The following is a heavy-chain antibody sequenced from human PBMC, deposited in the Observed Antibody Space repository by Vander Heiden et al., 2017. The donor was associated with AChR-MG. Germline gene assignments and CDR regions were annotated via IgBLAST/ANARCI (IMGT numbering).Heavy chain of an antibody. D-gene: IGHD3-10*01. J-gene: IGHJ2*01. CDR3: ASISASADWFFDV. CDR2: ISQSGTR. V-gene: IGHV4-38-2*02. CDR1: GESFSNY. Sequence: QVRLQESGPGLVKPSETLSLTCTMSGESFSNYWAWLRQAPGKGLEWIGSISQSGTRYFSPSLRSRATTSVDPSKKQLFLTLTSVTAADTAVYYCASISASADWFFDVWGRGTLVTVSS.